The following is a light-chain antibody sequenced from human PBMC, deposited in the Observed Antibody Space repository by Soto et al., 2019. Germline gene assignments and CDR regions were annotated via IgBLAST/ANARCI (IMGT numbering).Light chain of an antibody. J-gene: IGKJ1*01. CDR2: DAS. V-gene: IGKV3-20*01. Sequence: EIVLTQSPGTLSLSPGERATLSCRASQSVSSSYLAWYQQKPGQAPRLLIYDASSRATDIPDRFSGSGSGTDFTLTISRLEPEDFAIYYCQHYGNSLWTFGQGTKVDI. CDR1: QSVSSSY. CDR3: QHYGNSLWT.